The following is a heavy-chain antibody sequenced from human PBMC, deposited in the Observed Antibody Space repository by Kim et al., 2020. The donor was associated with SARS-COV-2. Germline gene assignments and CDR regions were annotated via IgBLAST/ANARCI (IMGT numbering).Heavy chain of an antibody. V-gene: IGHV3-15*01. D-gene: IGHD2-2*01. J-gene: IGHJ4*02. CDR1: GIPFSNAW. Sequence: GGSLRLSCAVSGIPFSNAWFNWVRQAPGKGLEWVGRIKSKSDGGTADLAAPVKGRFAISRDNSKNTLYLLMISLRTDDSAVYYCTTVSMRWGQGTLVTLS. CDR3: TTVSMR. CDR2: IKSKSDGGTA.